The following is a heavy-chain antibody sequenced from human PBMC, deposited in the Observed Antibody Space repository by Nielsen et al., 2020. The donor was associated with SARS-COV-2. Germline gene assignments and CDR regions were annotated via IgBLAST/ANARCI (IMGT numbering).Heavy chain of an antibody. Sequence: SETLSLTCTVSGGSISSYYWGWIRQPPGKGLEWIGSIYYSGSTYYNPSLKSRVTISVDTSKNQFSLKLSSVTAADTAVYYCARERKQMYYFDYWGQGTLVTVSS. D-gene: IGHD5-24*01. CDR1: GGSISSYY. J-gene: IGHJ4*02. V-gene: IGHV4-39*07. CDR2: IYYSGST. CDR3: ARERKQMYYFDY.